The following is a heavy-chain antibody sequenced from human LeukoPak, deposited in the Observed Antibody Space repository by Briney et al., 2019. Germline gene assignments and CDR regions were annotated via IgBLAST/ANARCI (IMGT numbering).Heavy chain of an antibody. J-gene: IGHJ4*02. Sequence: PGGSLRLSCSASGFTFSSYSMHWVRQAPGKGLEYVSAISYTGGTIYYADSVKGRFTISRDNSKNTLYLQMNSLRAEDTAVYYCANGRIAAAGTFDYWGQGTLVTVSS. D-gene: IGHD6-13*01. V-gene: IGHV3-64*04. CDR1: GFTFSSYS. CDR2: ISYTGGTI. CDR3: ANGRIAAAGTFDY.